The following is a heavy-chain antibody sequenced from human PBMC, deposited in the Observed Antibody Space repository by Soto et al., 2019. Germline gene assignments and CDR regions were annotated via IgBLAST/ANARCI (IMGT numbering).Heavy chain of an antibody. CDR2: INAGNGNT. CDR1: GYTFTSYA. V-gene: IGHV1-3*01. CDR3: ASPAARHCSSTSCYIGAFDI. Sequence: ASVKVSCKASGYTFTSYAMHWVRQAPGQRLEWMGWINAGNGNTKYPQKFQGRVTITRDTSASTAYMELSSLRSEDTAVYYCASPAARHCSSTSCYIGAFDIWGQGTMVTVSS. J-gene: IGHJ3*02. D-gene: IGHD2-2*02.